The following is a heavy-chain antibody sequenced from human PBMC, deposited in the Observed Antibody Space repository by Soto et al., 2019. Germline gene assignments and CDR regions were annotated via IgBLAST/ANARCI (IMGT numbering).Heavy chain of an antibody. CDR1: GFTVSSDY. D-gene: IGHD2-15*01. CDR2: IYSDDRT. V-gene: IGHV3-53*01. Sequence: EVQLVESGGGLIQPGGSLRLSCAASGFTVSSDYMSWVRQAPGKGLEWVSVIYSDDRTYYADSVKGRFTISRDNSKNTLFLQMNGLRAEDTAVYYCARELWSGSWKNYFDYWGQGALVTVSS. J-gene: IGHJ4*02. CDR3: ARELWSGSWKNYFDY.